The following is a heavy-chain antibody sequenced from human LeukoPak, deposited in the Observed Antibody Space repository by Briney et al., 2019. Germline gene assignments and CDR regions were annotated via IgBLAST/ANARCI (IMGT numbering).Heavy chain of an antibody. CDR3: AGTYYYESSGWKPDY. CDR1: GFTFGDYA. Sequence: GGSLRLSCTASGFTFGDYAVTWFRQAPGKGLEWTAFIRTKAHGGTTEYAASVKGRFTISRDDSETIAYLQMNSLKTEDTAMYYCAGTYYYESSGWKPDYWGQGTLVTVSS. CDR2: IRTKAHGGTT. D-gene: IGHD3-22*01. V-gene: IGHV3-49*03. J-gene: IGHJ4*02.